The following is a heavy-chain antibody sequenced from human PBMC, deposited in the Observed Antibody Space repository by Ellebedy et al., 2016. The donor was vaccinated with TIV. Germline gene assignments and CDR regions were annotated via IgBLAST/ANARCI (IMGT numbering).Heavy chain of an antibody. J-gene: IGHJ4*02. Sequence: GESLKISCAVSGFTFSDYYMSWVRQAPGKGLERVSSISTSSSYIYYADSVKGRFTSSRDTAKNSLYLQMNSLRAEDTAVYYCARPNYSGNKPFDYWGQGTLVTVSS. CDR2: ISTSSSYI. CDR1: GFTFSDYY. D-gene: IGHD4-23*01. CDR3: ARPNYSGNKPFDY. V-gene: IGHV3-21*01.